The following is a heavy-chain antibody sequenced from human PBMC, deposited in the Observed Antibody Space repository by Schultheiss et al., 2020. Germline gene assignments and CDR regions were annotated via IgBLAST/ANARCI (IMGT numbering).Heavy chain of an antibody. CDR3: ARGLYSSSLMWTYHSNWFDP. D-gene: IGHD6-13*01. V-gene: IGHV3-33*01. CDR2: IWYDGSNK. CDR1: GFTFSNYG. Sequence: GGSLRLSCAASGFTFSNYGMHWARQAPGKGLEWVAVIWYDGSNKYYADSVKGRFTISRDNSKNTLYLQMNSLRAEDTAVYYCARGLYSSSLMWTYHSNWFDPWGQGTLVTVSS. J-gene: IGHJ5*02.